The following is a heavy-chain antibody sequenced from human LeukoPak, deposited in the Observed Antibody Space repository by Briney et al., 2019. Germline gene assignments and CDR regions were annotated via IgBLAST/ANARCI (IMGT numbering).Heavy chain of an antibody. CDR2: ISGSGGST. V-gene: IGHV3-23*01. CDR3: AKEAHYYDSSGYYYVPYFDY. Sequence: GGSLRLSCAASGFTFSSYAMSWVREAPGKGLEWVSAISGSGGSTYCADSVKGRFTISRDNSKNTLYLQMNSLRAEDTAVYYCAKEAHYYDSSGYYYVPYFDYWGQGTLITVSS. J-gene: IGHJ4*02. CDR1: GFTFSSYA. D-gene: IGHD3-22*01.